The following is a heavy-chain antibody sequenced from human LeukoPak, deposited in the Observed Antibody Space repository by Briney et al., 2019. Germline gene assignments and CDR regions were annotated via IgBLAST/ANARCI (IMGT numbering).Heavy chain of an antibody. Sequence: ASVKVSCKASGYTFPSYGISWVRQAPGQGLEWMGWISAYNGNTNYAQKLQGRVTMTTDTSTSTAYMELRSLRSDDTAVYYCARESYCSSTSCYYYYYYMDVWGKGTTVTVSS. D-gene: IGHD2-2*01. V-gene: IGHV1-18*01. CDR3: ARESYCSSTSCYYYYYYMDV. CDR1: GYTFPSYG. J-gene: IGHJ6*03. CDR2: ISAYNGNT.